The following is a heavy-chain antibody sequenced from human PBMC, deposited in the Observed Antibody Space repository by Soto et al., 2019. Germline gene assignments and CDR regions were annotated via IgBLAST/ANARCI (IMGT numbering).Heavy chain of an antibody. CDR3: AKERGSSPGRFDY. Sequence: QVQLVESGGGVVQPVRSLRLSCAASVFTFSSYGMHWVRQAPGKGLEWVAVISYDGSNKYYADSVKGRFTISRDNSKNTLYLQMNSLLAEETAVYYGAKERGSSPGRFDYWGQGTLVTVSA. CDR1: VFTFSSYG. CDR2: ISYDGSNK. D-gene: IGHD6-6*01. J-gene: IGHJ4*02. V-gene: IGHV3-30*18.